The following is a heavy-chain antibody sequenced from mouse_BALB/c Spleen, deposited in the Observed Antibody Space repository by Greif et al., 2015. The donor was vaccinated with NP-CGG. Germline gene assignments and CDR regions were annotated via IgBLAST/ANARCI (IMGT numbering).Heavy chain of an antibody. CDR3: ARDWYFDY. CDR1: GYTFTSSW. CDR2: IHPNSGNT. Sequence: QVQLQQSGSVLVRPGASVKLSCKASGYTFTSSWMHWAKQRPGQGLEWIGEIHPNSGNTNYNEKFKGKATLTVDTSSSTAYVDLNSLTSEDSAVYYCARDWYFDYWGQGTTLTVSS. D-gene: IGHD4-1*01. J-gene: IGHJ2*01. V-gene: IGHV1S130*01.